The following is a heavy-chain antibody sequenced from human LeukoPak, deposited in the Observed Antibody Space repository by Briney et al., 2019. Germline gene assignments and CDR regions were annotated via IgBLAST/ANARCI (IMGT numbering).Heavy chain of an antibody. J-gene: IGHJ4*02. Sequence: GGSLRLSYAASGFTFSSYAMSWVRQAPGKGLEWVSAISGSGGSTYYADSVKGRFTISRDNSKNTLYLQMNSLRAEDTAVYYCAKARASIFGVVDDFDYWGQGTLVTVSS. V-gene: IGHV3-23*01. CDR2: ISGSGGST. D-gene: IGHD3-3*01. CDR1: GFTFSSYA. CDR3: AKARASIFGVVDDFDY.